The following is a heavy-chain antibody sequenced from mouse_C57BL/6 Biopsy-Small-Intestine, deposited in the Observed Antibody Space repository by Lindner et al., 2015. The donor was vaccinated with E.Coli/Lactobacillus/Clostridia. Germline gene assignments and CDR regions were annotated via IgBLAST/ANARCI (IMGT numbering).Heavy chain of an antibody. CDR2: FDPEDGET. CDR3: TGDQSSLRYQQLGTFDL. V-gene: IGHV1S127*01. D-gene: IGHD2-14*01. J-gene: IGHJ3*01. Sequence: SVKVSCKISEKTLSEISIHWVRQAPGKGLEWMGGFDPEDGETIYAQKFQGRVTMTEDTSTDTAYMDLRSLTSEDTAVYYCTGDQSSLRYQQLGTFDLWGQGTVVTVSS. CDR1: EKTLSEIS.